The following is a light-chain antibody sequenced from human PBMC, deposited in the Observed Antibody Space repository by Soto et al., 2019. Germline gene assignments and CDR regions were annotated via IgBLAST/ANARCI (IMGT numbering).Light chain of an antibody. CDR3: QQYGSSPRT. J-gene: IGKJ1*01. V-gene: IGKV3-20*01. CDR2: GAS. Sequence: EIVLTQSPGTPSLSPGERATLSCRASQSVSSSYLAWYQQKPGQAPRLLIYGASSRATGIPDRFSGSGSGTDFTLTISRLEPEDFAVYYCQQYGSSPRTFGQGTKV. CDR1: QSVSSSY.